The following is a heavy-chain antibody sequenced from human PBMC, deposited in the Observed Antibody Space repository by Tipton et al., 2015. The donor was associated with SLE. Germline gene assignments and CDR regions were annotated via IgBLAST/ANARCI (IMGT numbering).Heavy chain of an antibody. CDR3: ARMDLTGDPFDY. CDR2: IYYSGST. J-gene: IGHJ4*02. Sequence: TLSLTCTVSGGSISSSSYYWGWIRQPPGKGLEWIGRIYYSGSTYYNPSLKSRVTISVDTSKNQFSLKLSSVTAADTAVYYCARMDLTGDPFDYWGQGTLVTVSS. CDR1: GGSISSSSYY. D-gene: IGHD3-9*01. V-gene: IGHV4-39*07.